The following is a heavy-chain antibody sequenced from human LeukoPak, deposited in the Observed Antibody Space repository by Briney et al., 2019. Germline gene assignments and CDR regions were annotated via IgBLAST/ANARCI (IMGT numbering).Heavy chain of an antibody. J-gene: IGHJ4*02. CDR3: AKDRVDIVPTNPFDY. CDR2: LSGSGDST. D-gene: IGHD5-12*01. Sequence: GGSLRLSCAVSGFTFSSYAMSWVRQAPGKGLEWVSALSGSGDSTYYADSVKGRFTISRDNSKNTLYLQMNSLRAEDTAVYYCAKDRVDIVPTNPFDYWGQGTLVTVSS. CDR1: GFTFSSYA. V-gene: IGHV3-23*01.